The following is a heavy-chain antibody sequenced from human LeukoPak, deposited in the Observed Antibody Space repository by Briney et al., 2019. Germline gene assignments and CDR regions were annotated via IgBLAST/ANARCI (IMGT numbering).Heavy chain of an antibody. J-gene: IGHJ6*03. Sequence: PGGSLRLSCAASGFTFDDYAMHWVRQAPGKGLEWVSLISWDGGSTYYADSVKGRFTTSRDNSKNSLYLQMNSLRAEDTALYYCAKDMGNNYYYYMDVWGKRTTVTVSS. V-gene: IGHV3-43D*03. D-gene: IGHD7-27*01. CDR1: GFTFDDYA. CDR3: AKDMGNNYYYYMDV. CDR2: ISWDGGST.